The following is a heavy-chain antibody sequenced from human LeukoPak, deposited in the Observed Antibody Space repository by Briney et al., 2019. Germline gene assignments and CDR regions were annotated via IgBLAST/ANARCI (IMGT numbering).Heavy chain of an antibody. J-gene: IGHJ4*02. Sequence: ASVKVSCKASGYTLTGYYMHWVRQAPGQGLEWMGWINPNSGGTNYAQKFQGRVTMTRDTSISTAYMELSRLRSDDTAVYYCARENGDYLLLPVFWGQGTLVTVSS. D-gene: IGHD4-17*01. CDR2: INPNSGGT. V-gene: IGHV1-2*02. CDR3: ARENGDYLLLPVF. CDR1: GYTLTGYY.